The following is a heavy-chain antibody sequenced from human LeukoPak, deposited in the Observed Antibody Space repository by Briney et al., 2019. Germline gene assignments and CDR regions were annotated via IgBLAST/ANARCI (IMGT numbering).Heavy chain of an antibody. CDR1: GFTFSSYW. J-gene: IGHJ6*02. CDR3: ASDRVYYGLDV. CDR2: IKNDGYET. V-gene: IGHV3-74*01. Sequence: GGSLRLSCAASGFTFSSYWMHWVRQAPGKGLMWVSRIKNDGYETNYADSVKGRFTISRDNAKNTLHLQMNSLTVEDTAVYYCASDRVYYGLDVWGQGTTVSVSS.